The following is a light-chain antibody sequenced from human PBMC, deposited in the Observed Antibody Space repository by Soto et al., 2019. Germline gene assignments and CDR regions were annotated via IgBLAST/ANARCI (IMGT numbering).Light chain of an antibody. CDR3: SSYTSSSRAV. Sequence: QSPLTQPASVSGSPGQSITISCTGTSSDVGGYNYVSWYQQHPGKAPKLMIFDVSNRPSGVSNRFSASKSGNTASLTISGLQPDDEADYYCSSYTSSSRAVFGTGTKLTVL. V-gene: IGLV2-14*01. J-gene: IGLJ1*01. CDR2: DVS. CDR1: SSDVGGYNY.